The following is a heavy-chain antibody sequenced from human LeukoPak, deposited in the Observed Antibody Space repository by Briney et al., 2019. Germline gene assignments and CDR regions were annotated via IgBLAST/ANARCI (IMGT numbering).Heavy chain of an antibody. D-gene: IGHD6-6*01. CDR1: GYTFTGYY. CDR2: MNPNSGNT. J-gene: IGHJ5*02. Sequence: ASVKVSCKASGYTFTGYYMHWVRQATGQGLEWMGWMNPNSGNTGYAQKFQGRVTMTRNTSISTAYMELSSLRSEDTAVYYCARVRKGIAARRFDPWGQGTLVTVSS. V-gene: IGHV1-8*02. CDR3: ARVRKGIAARRFDP.